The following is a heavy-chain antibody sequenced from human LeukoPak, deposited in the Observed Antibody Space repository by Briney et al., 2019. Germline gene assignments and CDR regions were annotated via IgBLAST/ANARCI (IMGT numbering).Heavy chain of an antibody. Sequence: PSETLSLTCTVSGDSISSYYWGWIRQPPGKGLEWIGSIYYSGRTYYNPSLKSRVTISVNTSKKQFSLKLSSVTAADTAVYYCARGRPDGSGSYYKFDPWGQGTLVTVSS. V-gene: IGHV4-39*01. D-gene: IGHD3-10*01. CDR2: IYYSGRT. J-gene: IGHJ5*02. CDR1: GDSISSYY. CDR3: ARGRPDGSGSYYKFDP.